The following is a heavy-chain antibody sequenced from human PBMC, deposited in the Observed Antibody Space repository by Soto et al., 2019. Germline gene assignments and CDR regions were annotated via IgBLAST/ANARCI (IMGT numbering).Heavy chain of an antibody. D-gene: IGHD3-10*01. Sequence: ETLSLTCTVSGDSISSSSHYWGWIRQPPGAGLEWIGTIYYTGSTYYNPSLEGRVSMSIDTSTNQLSLTLSFVTAADTAVYYCARHSAYFFDSGSYFRNWFDPWGQGTQVTVSS. CDR2: IYYTGST. CDR1: GDSISSSSHY. V-gene: IGHV4-39*01. CDR3: ARHSAYFFDSGSYFRNWFDP. J-gene: IGHJ5*02.